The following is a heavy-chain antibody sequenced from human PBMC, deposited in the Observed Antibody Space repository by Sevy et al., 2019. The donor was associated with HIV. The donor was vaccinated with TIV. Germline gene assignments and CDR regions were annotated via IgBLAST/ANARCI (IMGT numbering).Heavy chain of an antibody. CDR3: AGSYYDSSGSFDALDI. Sequence: GGSLRLSCVASGFTFSNYAMNWVRQAPGKGLEWVSTIFRGGDGTYYADSVKGRFTISRDNSKDTVYLKLSSLRADDTAVYYCAGSYYDSSGSFDALDIWGQGTMVTVSS. CDR2: IFRGGDGT. V-gene: IGHV3-23*01. CDR1: GFTFSNYA. J-gene: IGHJ3*02. D-gene: IGHD3-22*01.